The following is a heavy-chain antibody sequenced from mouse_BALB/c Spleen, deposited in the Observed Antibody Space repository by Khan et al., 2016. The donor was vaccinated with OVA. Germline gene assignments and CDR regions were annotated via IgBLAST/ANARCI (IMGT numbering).Heavy chain of an antibody. CDR1: GYSITSGYA. J-gene: IGHJ2*01. V-gene: IGHV3-2*02. CDR3: VRGEYYGYYFDY. Sequence: EVQLQESGPGLVKPSQSLSLTCTVTGYSITSGYAWNWIRQFPGNKLEWMGYISYSGVTSYTPSLKSRISITRDTSKNQFFLLLNSVTTEDTATIYCVRGEYYGYYFDYWGKGTTLTVSS. D-gene: IGHD1-1*01. CDR2: ISYSGVT.